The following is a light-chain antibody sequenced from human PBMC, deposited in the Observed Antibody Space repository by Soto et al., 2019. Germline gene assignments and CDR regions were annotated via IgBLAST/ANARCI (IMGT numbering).Light chain of an antibody. Sequence: DIQMTQSPSSLSASVGDRVTITCQASQDISNYLNWYQQKPGKAPKLLLYAASSLQSGVPSRFSGSTSGTDFTLTISSLQPEDFATYYCQQSYSSPRTFGQGTKVDIK. CDR2: AAS. J-gene: IGKJ1*01. CDR3: QQSYSSPRT. V-gene: IGKV1-39*01. CDR1: QDISNY.